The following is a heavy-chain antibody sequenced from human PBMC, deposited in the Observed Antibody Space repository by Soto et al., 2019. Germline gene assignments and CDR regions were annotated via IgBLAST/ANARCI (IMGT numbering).Heavy chain of an antibody. D-gene: IGHD6-19*01. CDR3: ARVPSGWPTIYYFDY. CDR2: ISAYNGNT. CDR1: GYTFTSYG. Sequence: GASVKVSCKASGYTFTSYGISWVRQAPGQGLEWMGWISAYNGNTNYAQKLQGRVTMTTDTSTSTAYMELRSLRSDDTAVYYCARVPSGWPTIYYFDYWGQGTLVTVS. J-gene: IGHJ4*02. V-gene: IGHV1-18*01.